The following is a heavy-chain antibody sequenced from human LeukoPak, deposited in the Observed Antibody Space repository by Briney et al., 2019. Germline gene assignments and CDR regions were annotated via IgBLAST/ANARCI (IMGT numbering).Heavy chain of an antibody. CDR3: AHRHVADRPFDP. CDR1: GFSLSTREMG. D-gene: IGHD6-6*01. Sequence: ESGPTLVNPTQTLTLTCTFSGFSLSTREMGVSWIRQPPGKALEWLALIFWTDEKHYSPSLKSRLTITKDTSKNQVVLTMTNMDPVDTATYYCAHRHVADRPFDPWGQGTLVTVSS. CDR2: IFWTDEK. J-gene: IGHJ5*02. V-gene: IGHV2-5*01.